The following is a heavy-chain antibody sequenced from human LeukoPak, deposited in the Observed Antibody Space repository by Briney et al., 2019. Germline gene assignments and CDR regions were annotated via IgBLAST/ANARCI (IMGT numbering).Heavy chain of an antibody. CDR2: INPNSGDT. CDR1: GYTFIEYY. J-gene: IGHJ5*02. Sequence: ASVKVSCKASGYTFIEYYMHWLRQAPGLVFEWMGSINPNSGDTYYSPEFQGRVTLTRDTSIKTAYMEMNSLKSDDTAVYYCVRDIAPIGSWWFDPWGQGTLIIVSS. D-gene: IGHD2-15*01. CDR3: VRDIAPIGSWWFDP. V-gene: IGHV1-2*02.